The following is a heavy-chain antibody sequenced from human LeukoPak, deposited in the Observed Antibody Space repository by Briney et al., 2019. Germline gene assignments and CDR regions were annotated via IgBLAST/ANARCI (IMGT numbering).Heavy chain of an antibody. J-gene: IGHJ4*02. V-gene: IGHV4-61*02. CDR3: AREGIPDILTGYASDY. Sequence: SETLSLTCTVSGGSISSGSYYWSWIRQPAGQGLEWIGRIYTSRSTNYNPSLKSRVTISVDTSNNQFSLNLSSVTAADTAVYYCAREGIPDILTGYASDYWGQGTLVTVS. CDR2: IYTSRST. D-gene: IGHD3-9*01. CDR1: GGSISSGSYY.